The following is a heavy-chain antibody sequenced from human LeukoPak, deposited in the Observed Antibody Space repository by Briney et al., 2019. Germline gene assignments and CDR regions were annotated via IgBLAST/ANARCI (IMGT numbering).Heavy chain of an antibody. D-gene: IGHD6-19*01. V-gene: IGHV3-30*02. CDR3: AKARGQWLDFDY. Sequence: GGSLRLSCAASGFTFSSYGMHWVRQAPGKGLEWVAFIRYDGSNKYYADSVKGRFTISRDNSKNTLYLQMNSLRAEDTAVYYCAKARGQWLDFDYWGQGTLVTVSS. CDR1: GFTFSSYG. J-gene: IGHJ4*02. CDR2: IRYDGSNK.